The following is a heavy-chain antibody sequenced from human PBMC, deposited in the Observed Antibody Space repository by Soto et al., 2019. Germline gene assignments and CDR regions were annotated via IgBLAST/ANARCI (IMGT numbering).Heavy chain of an antibody. J-gene: IGHJ4*02. V-gene: IGHV3-23*01. CDR3: ATDFTRRGGSYYYY. D-gene: IGHD1-26*01. CDR2: TSGSGGST. CDR1: GFTFRSNA. Sequence: GGSLRLSCAASGFTFRSNAMSWVRQAPGKGLEWVSATSGSGGSTYYADSVKGRFTISRDNSKNTLYLQMNSLRAEDTAVYYCATDFTRRGGSYYYYWGQGTLVTVSS.